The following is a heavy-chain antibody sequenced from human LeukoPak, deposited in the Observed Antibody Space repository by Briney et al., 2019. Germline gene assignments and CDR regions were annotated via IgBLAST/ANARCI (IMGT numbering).Heavy chain of an antibody. V-gene: IGHV3-7*01. CDR3: ARDFERNFDWLLYTHAFVI. CDR2: IKQDGSEK. CDR1: GGSITSSNW. Sequence: PSETLSLTCAVSGGSITSSNWWSWVRQAPGKGLEWVAYIKQDGSEKYYVDSVKGRFTISRDNAKNSLYLQMNSLRAEDTAVYYCARDFERNFDWLLYTHAFVIWGQGTMVTVSS. J-gene: IGHJ3*02. D-gene: IGHD3-9*01.